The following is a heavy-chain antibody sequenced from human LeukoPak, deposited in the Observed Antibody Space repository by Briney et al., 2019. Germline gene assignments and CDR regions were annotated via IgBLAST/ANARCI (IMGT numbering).Heavy chain of an antibody. CDR1: GFTFSSYW. D-gene: IGHD6-13*01. V-gene: IGHV3-74*01. J-gene: IGHJ4*02. CDR2: INSDGSST. CDR3: ASGGPRSSSTWTDG. Sequence: GGSLRLSCAASGFTFSSYWMHWVRQAPGKGLVWVSRINSDGSSTNYADSVKGRFTISRDNAKNMLYLQMNSLRAEDTAVYYCASGGPRSSSTWTDGWGQGTLVTVSS.